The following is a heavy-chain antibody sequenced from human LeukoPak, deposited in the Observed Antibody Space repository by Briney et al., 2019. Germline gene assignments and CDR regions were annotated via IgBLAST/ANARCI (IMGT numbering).Heavy chain of an antibody. CDR1: GGSFSGYY. CDR3: ARTGFGCSGGSCYPRPYYYYGMDV. V-gene: IGHV4-34*01. Sequence: SETLSLTCAVYGGSFSGYYWSWIRQPPGKGLEWIGEINHSGSTNYNPSLKSRVTISVDTSKNQFSLKLSSVTAADTAVYYCARTGFGCSGGSCYPRPYYYYGMDVWGQGTTVTVSS. D-gene: IGHD2-15*01. J-gene: IGHJ6*02. CDR2: INHSGST.